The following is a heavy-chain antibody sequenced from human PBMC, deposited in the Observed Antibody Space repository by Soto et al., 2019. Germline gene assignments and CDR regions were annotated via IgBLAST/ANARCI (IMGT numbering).Heavy chain of an antibody. Sequence: SETLSLTCTVSGGSISSYYWSWIRQPPGKGLEWIGYIYYSGSTNYNPSLKSRVTISVDTSKNQFSLKLSSVTAADTAVYYCARAYYDSSGYYYWFDAFDIWGQGTMVTVSS. J-gene: IGHJ3*02. CDR3: ARAYYDSSGYYYWFDAFDI. CDR2: IYYSGST. CDR1: GGSISSYY. V-gene: IGHV4-59*01. D-gene: IGHD3-22*01.